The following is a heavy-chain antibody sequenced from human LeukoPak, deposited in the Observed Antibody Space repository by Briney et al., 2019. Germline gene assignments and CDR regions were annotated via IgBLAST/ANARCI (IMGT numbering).Heavy chain of an antibody. CDR1: GGTFSSYT. CDR2: IIPILGIA. V-gene: IGHV1-69*04. CDR3: ARDAGRSTFGGVIVPPYFDY. D-gene: IGHD3-16*02. J-gene: IGHJ4*02. Sequence: ASVKVSCKASGGTFSSYTISWVRQPPGQGLEWMGRIIPILGIANYAQKFQGRVTITADRSTSTAYMELSSLRSEDTAVYYCARDAGRSTFGGVIVPPYFDYWGQGTLVTVSS.